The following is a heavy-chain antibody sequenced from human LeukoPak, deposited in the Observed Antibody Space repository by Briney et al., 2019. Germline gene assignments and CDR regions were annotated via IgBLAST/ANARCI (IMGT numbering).Heavy chain of an antibody. J-gene: IGHJ4*02. CDR1: GGSFSGYY. V-gene: IGHV4-34*01. Sequence: SETLSLTCAVYGGSFSGYYWSWIRQPPGKGLEWIGEINHSGNTNYNPSLKSRVTISVDTSKNQFSLKLSSVTAADTAVYYCARDGTMVRGVFNYWGQGTLVTVSS. CDR3: ARDGTMVRGVFNY. D-gene: IGHD3-10*01. CDR2: INHSGNT.